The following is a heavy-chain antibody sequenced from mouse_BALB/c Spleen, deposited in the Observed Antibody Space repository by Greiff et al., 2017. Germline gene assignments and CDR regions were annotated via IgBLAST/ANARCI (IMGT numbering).Heavy chain of an antibody. V-gene: IGHV3-2*02. Sequence: DVKLQESGPGLVKPSQSLSLTCTVTGYSITSDYAWNWIRQFPGNKLEWMGYISYSGSTSYNPSLKSRISITRDTSKNQFFLQLNSVTTEDTATYYCALYGNYYFDYWGQGTTLTVSS. J-gene: IGHJ2*01. CDR3: ALYGNYYFDY. CDR1: GYSITSDYA. CDR2: ISYSGST. D-gene: IGHD2-1*01.